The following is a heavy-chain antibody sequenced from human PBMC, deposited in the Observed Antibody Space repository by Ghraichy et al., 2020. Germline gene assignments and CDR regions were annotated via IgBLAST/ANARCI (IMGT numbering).Heavy chain of an antibody. CDR2: INHSGST. Sequence: SETLSLTCAVYGGSFSGYYWSWIRQPPGKGLEWIGEINHSGSTNYNPSLKSRVTISVDTSKNQFSLKLSSVTAADTAVYYCATSGSDYDSSGYYSGGLDYWGQGTLVTVSS. CDR3: ATSGSDYDSSGYYSGGLDY. D-gene: IGHD3-22*01. V-gene: IGHV4-34*01. J-gene: IGHJ4*02. CDR1: GGSFSGYY.